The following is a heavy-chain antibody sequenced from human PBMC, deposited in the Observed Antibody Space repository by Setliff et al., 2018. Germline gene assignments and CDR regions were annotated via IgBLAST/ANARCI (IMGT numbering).Heavy chain of an antibody. CDR3: ARDWVVVAAIDY. Sequence: PSETLSLTCAVYGGSFSGYYWSWIRQPPGKRLEWIGEIIHSGSTNYNPSLKSRVTISMDTSKNQFSLKLSSVTAADTAVYYCARDWVVVAAIDYWGQGTLVTVSS. D-gene: IGHD2-15*01. J-gene: IGHJ4*02. CDR1: GGSFSGYY. V-gene: IGHV4-34*12. CDR2: IIHSGST.